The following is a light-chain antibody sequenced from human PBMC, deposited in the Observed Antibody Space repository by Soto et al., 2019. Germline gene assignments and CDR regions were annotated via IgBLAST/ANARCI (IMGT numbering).Light chain of an antibody. V-gene: IGLV2-14*01. CDR2: DVN. CDR3: SSYTGSSTFV. J-gene: IGLJ1*01. CDR1: SSDVGGYDY. Sequence: QSALTQPASVSGSPGQSITISCTGTSSDVGGYDYVSWYQQLPGKAPKLLIYDVNNRPSGVSHRFSGSKSGNTASLTISGLQAEDEADYYCSSYTGSSTFVFGTGTKATV.